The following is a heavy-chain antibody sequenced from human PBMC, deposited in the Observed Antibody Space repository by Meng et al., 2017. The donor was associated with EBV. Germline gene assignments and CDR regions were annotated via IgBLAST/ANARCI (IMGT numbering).Heavy chain of an antibody. CDR3: ARVGIAVAGTGDY. CDR2: INPNSGGT. Sequence: LVRSGDEARTSGDSVKCSGKASGYTFTCYYMHWGRQAPGQGLEWMGRINPNSGGTNYAQKFQGRVTMTRDTSISTAYMELSRLRSDDTAVYYCARVGIAVAGTGDYWGQGTLVTVSS. V-gene: IGHV1-2*06. CDR1: GYTFTCYY. D-gene: IGHD6-19*01. J-gene: IGHJ4*02.